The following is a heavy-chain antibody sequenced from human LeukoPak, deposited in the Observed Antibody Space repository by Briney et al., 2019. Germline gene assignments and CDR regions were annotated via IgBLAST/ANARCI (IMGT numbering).Heavy chain of an antibody. J-gene: IGHJ4*02. V-gene: IGHV3-21*01. CDR1: GFTFSSYS. CDR2: ISSSSYI. D-gene: IGHD5-12*01. CDR3: ARREMATTLDY. Sequence: GGSLRLSCAASGFTFSSYSMNWVRQAPGKGLEWVSSISSSSYIYYADSVKGRFTISRDNAKNSLYLQMNSLRAEDTAVYYCARREMATTLDYWGQGTLVTVSS.